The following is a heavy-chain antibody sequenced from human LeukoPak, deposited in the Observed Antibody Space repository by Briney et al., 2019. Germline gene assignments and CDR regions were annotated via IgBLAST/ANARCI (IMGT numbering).Heavy chain of an antibody. Sequence: GGSLRLSCAASGFTFSSFAMTWVRQAPGKGLEWVSAISGSALSTFYPDSVKGRFTISRDNAKNTLYLQMNSLRAEDTAVYYCYGANAEHWGQGTLVTVSS. CDR2: ISGSALST. D-gene: IGHD4-17*01. V-gene: IGHV3-23*01. CDR1: GFTFSSFA. J-gene: IGHJ1*01. CDR3: YGANAEH.